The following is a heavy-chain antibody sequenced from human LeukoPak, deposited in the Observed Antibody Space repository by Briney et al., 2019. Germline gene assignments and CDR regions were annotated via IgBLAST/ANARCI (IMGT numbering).Heavy chain of an antibody. CDR1: GDSVSSNSAA. D-gene: IGHD3-22*01. CDR2: TYYRSKWYN. V-gene: IGHV6-1*01. Sequence: SQTLSLTCAISGDSVSSNSAAWNWIRQSPSRGLEWLGRTYYRSKWYNDYAVSVKSRITINPDTSKNQFSLQLNSVTPEDTAVYYCARARPLVGMIVVVPHFDYWGQGTLVTVSS. J-gene: IGHJ4*02. CDR3: ARARPLVGMIVVVPHFDY.